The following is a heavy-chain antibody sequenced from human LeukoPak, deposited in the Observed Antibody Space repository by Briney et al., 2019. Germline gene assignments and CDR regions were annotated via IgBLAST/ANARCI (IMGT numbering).Heavy chain of an antibody. CDR2: INDSGRS. J-gene: IGHJ4*02. D-gene: IGHD5-12*01. CDR3: ARHLKGGYEAFDY. Sequence: TSETLSLTCGVYGGSFSGYYWSWIRQPPGKGLEWIGEINDSGRSNYKSSLKSRVTISEDTSKNQFSLKLSSVTAADTAVYYCARHLKGGYEAFDYWGQGTLVTVSS. V-gene: IGHV4-34*01. CDR1: GGSFSGYY.